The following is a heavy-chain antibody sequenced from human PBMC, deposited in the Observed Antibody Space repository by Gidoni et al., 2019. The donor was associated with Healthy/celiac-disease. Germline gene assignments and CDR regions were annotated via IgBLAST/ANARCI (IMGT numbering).Heavy chain of an antibody. CDR3: ARGHIVVVTADPGFDY. V-gene: IGHV1-46*01. CDR2: INPSGGST. D-gene: IGHD2-21*02. Sequence: QVQLVQSGAEVKKPGASVKVSCKASGYTFTSSYMPWGRQAPGQGLEWMGIINPSGGSTSYAQKFQGRVTMTRDTSTSTVYMELSSLRSEDTAVYYCARGHIVVVTADPGFDYWGQGTLVTVSS. CDR1: GYTFTSSY. J-gene: IGHJ4*02.